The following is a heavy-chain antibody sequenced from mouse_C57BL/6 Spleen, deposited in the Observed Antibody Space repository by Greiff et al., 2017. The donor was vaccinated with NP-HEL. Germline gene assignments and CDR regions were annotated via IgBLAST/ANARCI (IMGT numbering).Heavy chain of an antibody. CDR3: ARRGFAY. Sequence: VQLQQSGAELEKPGASVKMSCKASGYTFTSYWITWVKQRPGQGLEWIGDIYPGSGSTNYNEKFKSKATLTVDTSSSTAYMQLSSLTSEDSAVYFCARRGFAYWGQGTLVTVSA. CDR1: GYTFTSYW. J-gene: IGHJ3*01. V-gene: IGHV1-55*01. CDR2: IYPGSGST.